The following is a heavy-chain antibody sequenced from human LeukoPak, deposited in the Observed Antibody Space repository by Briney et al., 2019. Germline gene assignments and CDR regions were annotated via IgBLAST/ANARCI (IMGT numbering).Heavy chain of an antibody. D-gene: IGHD6-19*01. J-gene: IGHJ4*02. V-gene: IGHV1-18*01. CDR3: ARGQQWPRQY. Sequence: ASVEVSCKASGYTFTSYGISWVRQAPGQGLEWMGWISAYNGNTKYSQKFQGRVTIIRDTSASTAYMELSSLRSEDTAVYYCARGQQWPRQYWGQGTLVTVSS. CDR2: ISAYNGNT. CDR1: GYTFTSYG.